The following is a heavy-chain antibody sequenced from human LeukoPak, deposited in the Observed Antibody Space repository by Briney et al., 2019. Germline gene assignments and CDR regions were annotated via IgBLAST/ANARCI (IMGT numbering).Heavy chain of an antibody. Sequence: GGSLRLFCVASEFTFSNFWMSWVRQAPGKVLEWVANIKQDGTEKYYVDSVKGRFTVSRDNAKNSLYLQMNSLRAEDTAVYYCARAIDYGYPGGYWGQGTLVTVSS. J-gene: IGHJ4*02. CDR3: ARAIDYGYPGGY. V-gene: IGHV3-7*01. CDR1: EFTFSNFW. CDR2: IKQDGTEK. D-gene: IGHD4-17*01.